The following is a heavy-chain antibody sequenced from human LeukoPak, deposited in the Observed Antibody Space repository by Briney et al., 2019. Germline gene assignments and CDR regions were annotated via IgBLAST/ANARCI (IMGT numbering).Heavy chain of an antibody. CDR3: ARLGAGPTYYDFWSGYSSFYFDY. D-gene: IGHD3-3*01. CDR2: IHYSGNT. Sequence: SENLSLTCTVSGGSTSSSNYYWGWIRQPPGTGLEWIGGIHYSGNTYYNPSLKSRVTISVDTSKNQFSLKLSSVTAADTAVYYCARLGAGPTYYDFWSGYSSFYFDYWGQGTLVTVSS. V-gene: IGHV4-39*01. CDR1: GGSTSSSNYY. J-gene: IGHJ4*02.